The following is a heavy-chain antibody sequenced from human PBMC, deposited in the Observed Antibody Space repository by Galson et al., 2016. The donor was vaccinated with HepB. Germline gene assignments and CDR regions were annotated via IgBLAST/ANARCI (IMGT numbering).Heavy chain of an antibody. CDR1: GFSLTTGGVG. V-gene: IGHV2-5*02. CDR2: IYWDEDK. CDR3: IHRRVGGWQASLPKDAFDI. D-gene: IGHD1-26*01. Sequence: PALVKPTQTLTLTCTFSGFSLTTGGVGVGWIRQPPGKALEWLALIYWDEDKRYSPSLKSRLTITKDTSKNQVVLTMANMDPGDTATDFCIHRRVGGWQASLPKDAFDIWGQGTLVTVSS. J-gene: IGHJ3*02.